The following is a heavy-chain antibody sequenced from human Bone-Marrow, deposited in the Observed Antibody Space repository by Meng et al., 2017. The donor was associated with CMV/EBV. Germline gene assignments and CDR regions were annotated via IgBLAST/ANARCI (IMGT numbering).Heavy chain of an antibody. V-gene: IGHV3-15*07. CDR3: TTRGLYDSSGYDDY. J-gene: IGHJ4*02. D-gene: IGHD3-22*01. CDR1: FTFANDW. CDR2: IKSKTDAGTT. Sequence: FTFANDWMNWVRQAPGKGLEWVGRIKSKTDAGTTDYAAPVRGSFTISSDDSKNTLYLQMNSMKTEDTAVYYCTTRGLYDSSGYDDYWGQGTLVTVSS.